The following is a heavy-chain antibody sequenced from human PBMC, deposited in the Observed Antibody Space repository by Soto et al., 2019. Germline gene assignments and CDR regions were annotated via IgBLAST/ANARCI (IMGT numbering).Heavy chain of an antibody. D-gene: IGHD3-16*02. CDR2: IRSKAYGGTT. Sequence: GGSLRLSCTASGFTFGDYAMSWFRQAPGKGLEWVGFIRSKAYGGTTEYAASVKGRFTISRDDSKSIAYLQMNRLKTEDTAVYYCTRGPLMITFGGVIVVPFDYWGQGTLVTVSS. J-gene: IGHJ4*02. CDR3: TRGPLMITFGGVIVVPFDY. CDR1: GFTFGDYA. V-gene: IGHV3-49*03.